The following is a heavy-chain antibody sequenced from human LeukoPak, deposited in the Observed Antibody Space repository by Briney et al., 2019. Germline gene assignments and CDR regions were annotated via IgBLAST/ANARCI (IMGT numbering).Heavy chain of an antibody. D-gene: IGHD2-2*01. CDR1: GGSISSYY. V-gene: IGHV4-59*08. Sequence: PSETLSLTCTVSGGSISSYYWSWIRQPPGKGLEWIGYIYYSGSTYYNPSLKSRVTISVDTSKNQFSLKLSSVTAADTAVYYCARVYCSSTSCLFGYWGQGALVTVSS. CDR3: ARVYCSSTSCLFGY. CDR2: IYYSGST. J-gene: IGHJ4*02.